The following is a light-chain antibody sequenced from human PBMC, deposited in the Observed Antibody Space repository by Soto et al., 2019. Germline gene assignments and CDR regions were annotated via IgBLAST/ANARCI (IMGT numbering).Light chain of an antibody. CDR1: QCIRRG. CDR3: LQDFNFPRT. V-gene: IGKV1-6*01. J-gene: IGKJ1*01. CDR2: SAS. Sequence: AIQMTQSPSSLSASVGDTVTITCRASQCIRRGLSWYQQKPGEAPKLLMYSASDLQGAVPSRFRGSGSGTDFTLTISSLQPEDFATYYCLQDFNFPRTFGQGTKVEV.